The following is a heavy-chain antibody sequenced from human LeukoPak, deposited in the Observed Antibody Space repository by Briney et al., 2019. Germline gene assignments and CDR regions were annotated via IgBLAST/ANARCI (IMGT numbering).Heavy chain of an antibody. CDR2: ISWNSGSI. V-gene: IGHV3-9*01. CDR1: GFTFDDYA. J-gene: IGHJ3*02. D-gene: IGHD3-16*01. Sequence: GGSLRLSCAASGFTFDDYAMHWVRQAPGKGLEWVSGISWNSGSIGYADSVKGRFTISRDNAKNSLYLQMNSLRAEDTALYYCAKDAFRDADAFDIWGQGTMVTVSS. CDR3: AKDAFRDADAFDI.